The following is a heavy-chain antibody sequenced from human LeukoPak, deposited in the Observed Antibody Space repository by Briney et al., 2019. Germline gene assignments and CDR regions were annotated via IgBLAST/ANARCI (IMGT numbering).Heavy chain of an antibody. CDR3: GRQPLYSGFDSYYFDY. CDR2: IYPTDSDT. V-gene: IGHV5-51*01. J-gene: IGHJ4*02. D-gene: IGHD5-12*01. Sequence: GESLKISCKGSGYSFSNYWIGWVRQMPGKGLEWMGIIYPTDSDTRYSPSFQGQVTISADKSISTAYLQWRSLTASDTAMYYCGRQPLYSGFDSYYFDYWGQGTLVTVSS. CDR1: GYSFSNYW.